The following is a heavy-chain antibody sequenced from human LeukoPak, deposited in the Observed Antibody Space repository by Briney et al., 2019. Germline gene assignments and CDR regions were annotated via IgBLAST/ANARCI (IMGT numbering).Heavy chain of an antibody. J-gene: IGHJ6*04. Sequence: SETLSLTCTVSGGSISSYYWSWIRQPPGKGLEWIGYIYYSGSTNYNPSLKSRVTISVDTSKNQFSLKLSSVTAADTAVYYCARLLLWFGELSPFDPWGKGTTVTVSS. CDR3: ARLLLWFGELSPFDP. CDR2: IYYSGST. CDR1: GGSISSYY. V-gene: IGHV4-59*01. D-gene: IGHD3-10*01.